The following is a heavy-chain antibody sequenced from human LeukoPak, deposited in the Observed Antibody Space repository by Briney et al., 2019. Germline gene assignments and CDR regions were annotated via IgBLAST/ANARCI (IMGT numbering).Heavy chain of an antibody. CDR3: ARGYSSSWYDY. CDR1: GDSISNYY. D-gene: IGHD6-13*01. J-gene: IGHJ4*02. Sequence: PSETLSLTCTVSGDSISNYYWSWIRQPPGKGLEWIGYIYYSGSTNYNPSLKSRVTISVDTSKNQFSLKLSSVTVADTAVYYCARGYSSSWYDYWGQGTLVTVSS. CDR2: IYYSGST. V-gene: IGHV4-59*01.